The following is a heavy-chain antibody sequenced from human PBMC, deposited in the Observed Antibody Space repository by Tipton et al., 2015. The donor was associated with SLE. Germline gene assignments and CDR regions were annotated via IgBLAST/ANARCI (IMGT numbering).Heavy chain of an antibody. J-gene: IGHJ4*02. D-gene: IGHD1-7*01. V-gene: IGHV4-59*01. Sequence: GLVKPSETLSLTCTVSGGSISSYYWSWIRQPPGKGLEWIGYIYYSGSTNYNPSLKSRVTTSVDTSKNQFSLKLSSVTAADTAVYYCARDSNLSGQLELRYWGQGTLVTVSS. CDR2: IYYSGST. CDR1: GGSISSYY. CDR3: ARDSNLSGQLELRY.